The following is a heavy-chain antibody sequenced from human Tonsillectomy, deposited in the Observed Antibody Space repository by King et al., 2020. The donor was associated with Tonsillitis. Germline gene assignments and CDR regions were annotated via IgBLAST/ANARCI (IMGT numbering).Heavy chain of an antibody. V-gene: IGHV3-48*04. CDR1: GFTFSTQS. Sequence: QLVQSGGGLVQPGGSLRVTCATSGFTFSTQSMNWVRQAPGKGLEWISYISSSSTTTYYADSVMGRFTISRDNAKSSLFLQLHSLRVEDTAVYYCARDCGDSNGCLFDPSGQGTLVTVSS. CDR3: ARDCGDSNGCLFDP. CDR2: ISSSSTTT. D-gene: IGHD2-21*01. J-gene: IGHJ5*02.